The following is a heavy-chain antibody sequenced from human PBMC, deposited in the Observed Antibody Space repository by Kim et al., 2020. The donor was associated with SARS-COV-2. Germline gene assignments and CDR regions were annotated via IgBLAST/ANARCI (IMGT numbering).Heavy chain of an antibody. CDR3: ARDLATEGYCSSTSCYLLDY. J-gene: IGHJ4*02. V-gene: IGHV1-18*01. Sequence: ASVKVSCKASGYTFTSYGISWVRQAPGQGLEWMGWISAYNGNTNYAQKLQGRVTMTTDTSTSTAYMELRSLRSDDTAVYYCARDLATEGYCSSTSCYLLDYWGQGTLVTVSS. CDR2: ISAYNGNT. CDR1: GYTFTSYG. D-gene: IGHD2-2*01.